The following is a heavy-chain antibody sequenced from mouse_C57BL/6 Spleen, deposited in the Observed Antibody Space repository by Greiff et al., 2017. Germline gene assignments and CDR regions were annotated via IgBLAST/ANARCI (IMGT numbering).Heavy chain of an antibody. CDR3: ARDGDYFSFDY. Sequence: DVHLVESGGGLVKPGGSLKLSCAASGFTFSSYAMSWVRQTPEKRLEWVATISDGGSYTYYPDNVKGRFTISRDNAKNNLYLQMSQLKSEDTAMYYCARDGDYFSFDYWGQGTTLTVSS. D-gene: IGHD2-13*01. V-gene: IGHV5-4*01. J-gene: IGHJ2*01. CDR2: ISDGGSYT. CDR1: GFTFSSYA.